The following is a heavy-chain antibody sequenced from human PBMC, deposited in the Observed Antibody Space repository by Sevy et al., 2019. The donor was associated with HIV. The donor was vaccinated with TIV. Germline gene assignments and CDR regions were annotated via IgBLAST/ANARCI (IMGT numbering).Heavy chain of an antibody. CDR1: GGSFSGYY. V-gene: IGHV4-34*01. J-gene: IGHJ6*03. Sequence: PSETLFLTCAVYGGSFSGYYWSWIRQPPGKGLEWIGEINHSGSTNYNPSLKSRVTISVDTSKNQFSLKLSSVTAADTAVYYCARGRVTMVRGVIRLRYYYYMDVWGKGTTVTVSS. CDR2: INHSGST. D-gene: IGHD3-10*01. CDR3: ARGRVTMVRGVIRLRYYYYMDV.